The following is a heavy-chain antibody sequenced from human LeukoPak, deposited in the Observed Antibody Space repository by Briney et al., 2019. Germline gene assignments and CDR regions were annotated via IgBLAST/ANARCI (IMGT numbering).Heavy chain of an antibody. D-gene: IGHD6-19*01. J-gene: IGHJ4*02. V-gene: IGHV4-59*01. CDR1: AGSISSYY. Sequence: SETLSLTCTVTAGSISSYYWSWIRQPPGKGLEWIGYIYYSGSTNYNPSLKSRVTISVDTSKNQFSLKLSSVTAADTAVYYCASSQGLYSSNDYWGQGTLVTVSS. CDR2: IYYSGST. CDR3: ASSQGLYSSNDY.